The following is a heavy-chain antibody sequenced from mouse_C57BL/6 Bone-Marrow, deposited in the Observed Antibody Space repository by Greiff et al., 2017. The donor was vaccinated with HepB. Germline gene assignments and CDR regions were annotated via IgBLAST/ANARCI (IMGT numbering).Heavy chain of an antibody. V-gene: IGHV1-53*01. CDR2: INPSNGGT. J-gene: IGHJ4*01. D-gene: IGHD4-1*01. CDR3: ARDYLGYYYAMDY. CDR1: GYTFTSYW. Sequence: QVQLQQPGTELVKPGASVKLSCKASGYTFTSYWMHWVKQRPGQGLEWIGNINPSNGGTNYNEKFKSKATLTVYKSSRTAYMQLSSLTSEDSAVYYCARDYLGYYYAMDYWGQGTSVTVSS.